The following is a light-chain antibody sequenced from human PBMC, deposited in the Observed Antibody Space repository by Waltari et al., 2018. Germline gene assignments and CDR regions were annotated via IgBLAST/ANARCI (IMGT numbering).Light chain of an antibody. V-gene: IGKV3-11*01. CDR2: DAA. CDR1: QSVSNY. Sequence: EVVLTQSPATLSLSPGERATLSCRASQSVSNYLACYHQKPGQPPRLLIYDAANRATGIPARFSGSGSGTDFTLTISSLEPEDFAVYYCQQRKFWPPITIGQGTRLESK. CDR3: QQRKFWPPIT. J-gene: IGKJ5*01.